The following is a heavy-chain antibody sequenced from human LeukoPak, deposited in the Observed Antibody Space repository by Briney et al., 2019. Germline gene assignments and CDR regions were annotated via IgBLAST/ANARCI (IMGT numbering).Heavy chain of an antibody. CDR1: GFTFSTFG. D-gene: IGHD4-23*01. Sequence: GGSLRLSCAASGFTFSTFGMSWVRQAPGKGLEWVSAISGRDRGTYYADSVKGRFTISRDNSKNTLYLQMNSLRAEDTAVYYCAKRSDYGGNWNYFDYWGLGTPVTVSS. J-gene: IGHJ4*02. CDR2: ISGRDRGT. V-gene: IGHV3-23*01. CDR3: AKRSDYGGNWNYFDY.